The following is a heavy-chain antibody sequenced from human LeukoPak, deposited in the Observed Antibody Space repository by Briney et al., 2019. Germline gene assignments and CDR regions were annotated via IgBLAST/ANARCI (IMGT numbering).Heavy chain of an antibody. D-gene: IGHD3-10*01. J-gene: IGHJ4*02. Sequence: SATLSLTCAVSGGSISSGGYSWSWIRQPPGKGLEWIGYIYHSGSTYYNPSLKSRVTISVDRSKNQFSLKLSSVTAADTAVYYCARATIDYYGSGSYLIDYWGQGTLVTVSS. CDR2: IYHSGST. CDR1: GGSISSGGYS. CDR3: ARATIDYYGSGSYLIDY. V-gene: IGHV4-30-2*01.